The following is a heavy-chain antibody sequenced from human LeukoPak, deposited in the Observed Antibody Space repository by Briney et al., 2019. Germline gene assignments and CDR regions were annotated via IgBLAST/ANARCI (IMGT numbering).Heavy chain of an antibody. CDR2: ISSSGSTI. V-gene: IGHV3-48*03. CDR1: GFTFSSYE. Sequence: GGSLRLSCAASGFTFSSYEMNWVRQAPGKGLEWVSYISSSGSTIYYADSVKGRFIISRDNAKNSLYLQMNSLRAEDTAVYYCARGYYYDSSGHDPNFDYWGQGTLVTVSS. D-gene: IGHD3-22*01. J-gene: IGHJ4*02. CDR3: ARGYYYDSSGHDPNFDY.